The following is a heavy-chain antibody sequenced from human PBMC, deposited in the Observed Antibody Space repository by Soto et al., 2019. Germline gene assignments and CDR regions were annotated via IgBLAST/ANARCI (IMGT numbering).Heavy chain of an antibody. J-gene: IGHJ5*02. Sequence: GGSLRLSCAASGFTFSKYAMHWVRQAPGKGLEWMTIISYDGSNKFHADSVKGRFTISRDNSKNTLYLQMNSLRADDTAVYYCARELSYYYDSSGLRFDPWGQGTLVTVSS. CDR1: GFTFSKYA. D-gene: IGHD3-22*01. CDR2: ISYDGSNK. CDR3: ARELSYYYDSSGLRFDP. V-gene: IGHV3-30-3*01.